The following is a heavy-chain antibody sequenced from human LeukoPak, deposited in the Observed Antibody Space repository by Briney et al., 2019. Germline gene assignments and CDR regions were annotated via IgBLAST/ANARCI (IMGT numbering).Heavy chain of an antibody. D-gene: IGHD4-17*01. CDR2: ISGSSRHI. CDR1: GFSISNYN. J-gene: IGHJ4*02. V-gene: IGHV3-21*01. Sequence: PGGSLRLSCEASGFSISNYNMNWVRQAPGKGLEWVSSISGSSRHIYYTESMTGRLTISSDNAKNSLYLQMNSLRAEDTAVYYCVRDLRISRPTVTPYYFDSWGQGTLVTVSS. CDR3: VRDLRISRPTVTPYYFDS.